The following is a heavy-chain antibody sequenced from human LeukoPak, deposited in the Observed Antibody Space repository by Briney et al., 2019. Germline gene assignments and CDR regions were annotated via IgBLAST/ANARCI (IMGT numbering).Heavy chain of an antibody. V-gene: IGHV3-15*01. D-gene: IGHD2-15*01. CDR3: TTEVVVVVAATNWFDP. J-gene: IGHJ5*02. CDR1: GFTFSNAW. CDR2: IKSKTDGGTT. Sequence: GGSLRLSCAASGFTFSNAWMSWVRQAAGKGLEWVGRIKSKTDGGTTDYAAPVKGRFTISRDDSKNTLYLQMNSLKTEDTAVYYCTTEVVVVVAATNWFDPWGQGTLVTVSS.